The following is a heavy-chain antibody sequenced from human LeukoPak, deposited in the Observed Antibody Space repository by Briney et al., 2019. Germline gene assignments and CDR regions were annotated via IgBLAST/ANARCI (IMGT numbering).Heavy chain of an antibody. CDR3: ASDVDTAMGGTY. CDR2: INHSGST. V-gene: IGHV4-34*01. CDR1: GGSFSGYY. Sequence: SETLSLTCAVYGGSFSGYYWSWIRQPPGKGLEWIGEINHSGSTNYNPSLKSRVTISVDTSKNQFSLKLSSVTAADTAVYYCASDVDTAMGGTYWGQGTLVTVSS. D-gene: IGHD5-18*01. J-gene: IGHJ4*02.